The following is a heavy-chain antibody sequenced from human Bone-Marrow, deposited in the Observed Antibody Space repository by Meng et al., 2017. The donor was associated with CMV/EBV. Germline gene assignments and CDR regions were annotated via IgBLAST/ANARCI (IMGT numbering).Heavy chain of an antibody. V-gene: IGHV4-59*02. D-gene: IGHD5-18*01. Sequence: SETLSLTCTVSGGSVRDYYWSWIRQPPGKGLEWIGYIFYSGNTKYNPSLEGRVIISVDPSKNQFSLSLTSLTAADTAVYYCARDVTPDIWGQGTRVTVSS. CDR2: IFYSGNT. CDR3: ARDVTPDI. CDR1: GGSVRDYY. J-gene: IGHJ4*02.